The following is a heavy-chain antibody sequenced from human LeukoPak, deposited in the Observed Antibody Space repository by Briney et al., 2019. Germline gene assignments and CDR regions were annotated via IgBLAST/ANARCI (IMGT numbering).Heavy chain of an antibody. J-gene: IGHJ4*02. CDR1: GDSISSYY. CDR2: IYTSGGT. V-gene: IGHV4-4*09. CDR3: ARLTRISTSPDRYYLDY. Sequence: SETLSLTCTVSGDSISSYYWSWIRQPPGKGLEWIGYIYTSGGTNYIPSLKGRVTISIDTSKNQFSLKLSSVTAADSAVYYCARLTRISTSPDRYYLDYWGQGTLVTVSS. D-gene: IGHD6-6*01.